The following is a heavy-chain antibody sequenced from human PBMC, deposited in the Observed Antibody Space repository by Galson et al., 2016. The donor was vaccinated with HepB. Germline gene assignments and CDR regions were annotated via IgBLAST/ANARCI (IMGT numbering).Heavy chain of an antibody. CDR3: ARGGYCPGGRCYSRPTSFGY. CDR2: IDPNTGGT. Sequence: SVKVSCKASGYTFTDFYMHWVRRAPGQGLEWMGWIDPNTGGTNYAQKFQGRVTMTRDTSFSTGYMEVKRLRPDDTAVYYCARGGYCPGGRCYSRPTSFGYWGQGSLVTVSS. D-gene: IGHD2-15*01. J-gene: IGHJ4*02. V-gene: IGHV1-2*02. CDR1: GYTFTDFY.